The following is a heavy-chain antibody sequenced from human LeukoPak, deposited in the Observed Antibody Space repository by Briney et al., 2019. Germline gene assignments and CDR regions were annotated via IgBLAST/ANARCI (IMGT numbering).Heavy chain of an antibody. CDR1: GFSFGSYW. D-gene: IGHD6-13*01. CDR2: IKEDGSEK. Sequence: GGSLRLSCAASGFSFGSYWMNWVRQAPGKGLEWVANIKEDGSEKYYVDSVRGRFTISRDNAKSSLFLQMNSLRADDTAVYYCARAYSNIWYNCFDPWGQGTLVTVSP. CDR3: ARAYSNIWYNCFDP. V-gene: IGHV3-7*04. J-gene: IGHJ5*02.